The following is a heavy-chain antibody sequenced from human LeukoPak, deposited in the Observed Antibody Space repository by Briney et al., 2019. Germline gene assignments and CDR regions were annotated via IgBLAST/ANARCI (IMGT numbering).Heavy chain of an antibody. CDR3: ARERYDYVWGSYRPYYFDY. J-gene: IGHJ4*02. CDR2: ISAYNGNT. D-gene: IGHD3-16*02. Sequence: ASVTVSCKASGYTFTSYGISWVRQAPGQGLEWMGWISAYNGNTNYAQKLQGRVTMTTDTSTSTAYMELRSLRSDDTAVYYCARERYDYVWGSYRPYYFDYWGQGTLVTVSS. CDR1: GYTFTSYG. V-gene: IGHV1-18*01.